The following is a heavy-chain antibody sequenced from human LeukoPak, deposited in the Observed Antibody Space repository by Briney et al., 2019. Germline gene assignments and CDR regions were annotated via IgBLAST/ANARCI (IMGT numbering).Heavy chain of an antibody. J-gene: IGHJ4*02. CDR3: ARLSIAARWGGDDY. CDR2: INHSGST. V-gene: IGHV4-34*01. D-gene: IGHD6-6*01. CDR1: GGSFSGYY. Sequence: SETLSLTCAVYGGSFSGYYWSWIRQPPGKGLEWIGEINHSGSTNYNPSLKSRVTISVDTSKNQFSLKLSSVTAADTAVYYCARLSIAARWGGDDYWGQGTLVTVSS.